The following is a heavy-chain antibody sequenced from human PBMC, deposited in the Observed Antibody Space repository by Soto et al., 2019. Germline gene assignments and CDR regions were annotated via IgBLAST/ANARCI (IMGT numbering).Heavy chain of an antibody. CDR1: GYTFTGYY. CDR3: ARSPPPPTTRAFDI. Sequence: ASVKVSCKASGYTFTGYYMHWVRQAPGQGLEWMGWINPNSGGTNYAQKFQGWVTMTRDTSISTAYMELSRLRSDDTAVYYCARSPPPPTTRAFDIWGQGTMVTVSS. V-gene: IGHV1-2*04. CDR2: INPNSGGT. D-gene: IGHD4-17*01. J-gene: IGHJ3*02.